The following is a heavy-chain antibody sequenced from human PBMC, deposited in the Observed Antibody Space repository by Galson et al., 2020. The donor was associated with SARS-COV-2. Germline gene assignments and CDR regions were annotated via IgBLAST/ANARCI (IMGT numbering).Heavy chain of an antibody. V-gene: IGHV1-2*02. CDR1: GYTFTGYY. J-gene: IGHJ3*02. CDR2: INPNSGGT. D-gene: IGHD3-22*01. Sequence: ASVQVSCKASGYTFTGYYMHWVRQAPGQGLEWMGWINPNSGGTNYAQQFQGRVTMTRDTSISTASMELSRLRSADTAVYYCARDPLFPYYDSSGYYSVEAFDIWGQGTMVTVSS. CDR3: ARDPLFPYYDSSGYYSVEAFDI.